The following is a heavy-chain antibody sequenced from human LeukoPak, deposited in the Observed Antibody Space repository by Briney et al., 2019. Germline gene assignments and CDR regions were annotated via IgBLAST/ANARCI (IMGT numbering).Heavy chain of an antibody. V-gene: IGHV3-21*01. Sequence: GGSLRLSCAASGFTFSSYSMNWVRQAPGKGLEWVSSISSSSSYIYYADSVKGRFTISRDNAKNSLYLQMNSLRAEDTAVYYCARAGVTIAAPWYFDLWGRGTLVTVSS. CDR2: ISSSSSYI. J-gene: IGHJ2*01. CDR3: ARAGVTIAAPWYFDL. D-gene: IGHD6-25*01. CDR1: GFTFSSYS.